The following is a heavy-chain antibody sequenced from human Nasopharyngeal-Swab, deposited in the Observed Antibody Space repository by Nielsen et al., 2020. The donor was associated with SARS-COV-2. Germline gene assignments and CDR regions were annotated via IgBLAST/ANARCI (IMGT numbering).Heavy chain of an antibody. CDR3: AKYAHYDFLSGYHLGWFDP. D-gene: IGHD3-3*01. Sequence: IRQAPGKGLEWIGYIYYSGGANYNLSLKSRVTISVDTSKNQFSLKLNSVTAADTAVYYCAKYAHYDFLSGYHLGWFDPWGQGTLVTVSS. V-gene: IGHV4-59*01. J-gene: IGHJ5*02. CDR2: IYYSGGA.